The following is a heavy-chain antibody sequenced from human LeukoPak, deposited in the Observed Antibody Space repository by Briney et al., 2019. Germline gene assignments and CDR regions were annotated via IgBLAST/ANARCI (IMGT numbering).Heavy chain of an antibody. D-gene: IGHD2-2*01. CDR2: IYTSGST. V-gene: IGHV4-4*07. J-gene: IGHJ6*03. Sequence: SETLSLTCTVPGGSISSYYWSWIRQPAGRGLEWIGRIYTSGSTNYNPSLKSRVTTSVDTSKNQFSLKLSSVTAADTAVYYCARVVRGSNYYYYYYMDVWGKGTTVTVSS. CDR3: ARVVRGSNYYYYYYMDV. CDR1: GGSISSYY.